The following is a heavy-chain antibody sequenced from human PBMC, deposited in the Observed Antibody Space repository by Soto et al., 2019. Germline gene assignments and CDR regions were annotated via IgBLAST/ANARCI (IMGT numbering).Heavy chain of an antibody. CDR1: GYIFVNYG. CDR3: GMVDNFVPPTPQDV. J-gene: IGHJ6*02. CDR2: ISPYSGNT. D-gene: IGHD5-12*01. Sequence: QVQLVQSGDEVRKPGSSVKVSCKASGYIFVNYGIAWVRQAPGQGLEWMGWISPYSGNTHYASKVQGRLTMTTDTSTSTANMDLGSLTSADTAVYYSGMVDNFVPPTPQDVWGQGTTVTVSS. V-gene: IGHV1-18*01.